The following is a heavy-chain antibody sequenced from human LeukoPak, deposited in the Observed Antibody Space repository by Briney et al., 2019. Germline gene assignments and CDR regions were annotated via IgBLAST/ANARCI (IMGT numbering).Heavy chain of an antibody. D-gene: IGHD5-24*01. J-gene: IGHJ4*02. CDR1: GFTFSNYD. CDR3: AKGGGWLQLRGYFEY. CDR2: ISYDGSNK. V-gene: IGHV3-30-3*01. Sequence: GGSLRLSCAASGFTFSNYDMHWVRQAPGKGLEWVAVISYDGSNKYYADSVKGRFTISRDNAKNSLYLQMNSLRAEDTALYYCAKGGGWLQLRGYFEYWGQGTLVTVSS.